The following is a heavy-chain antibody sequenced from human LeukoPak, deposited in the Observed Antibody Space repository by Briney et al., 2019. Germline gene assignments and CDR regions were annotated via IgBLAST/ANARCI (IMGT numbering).Heavy chain of an antibody. D-gene: IGHD3-22*01. J-gene: IGHJ4*02. V-gene: IGHV3-11*01. CDR1: GFTFSDYY. Sequence: PGGSLRLSCAASGFTFSDYYMSWIRQAPGKGLEWVSYISSSGSTIYYADSVKGRFTISRDSAKNSLYLQMNSLRAEDTAVYYCARDYYYDSSGYLGYWGQGTLVTVSS. CDR3: ARDYYYDSSGYLGY. CDR2: ISSSGSTI.